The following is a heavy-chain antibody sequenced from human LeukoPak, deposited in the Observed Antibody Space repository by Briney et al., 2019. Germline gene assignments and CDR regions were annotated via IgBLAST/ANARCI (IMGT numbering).Heavy chain of an antibody. CDR2: ICSSGST. Sequence: PSQTLSLTCTVSGDFIRSGVYCWSWIRQRPGAGLQWIVYICSSGSTSYNPSLKSRVTISVDTSKNQFSLKLSSVTAADTAVYYCARTPRGAALANDAFDIWGQGTMVTVSS. CDR1: GDFIRSGVYC. V-gene: IGHV4-31*03. J-gene: IGHJ3*02. D-gene: IGHD2-15*01. CDR3: ARTPRGAALANDAFDI.